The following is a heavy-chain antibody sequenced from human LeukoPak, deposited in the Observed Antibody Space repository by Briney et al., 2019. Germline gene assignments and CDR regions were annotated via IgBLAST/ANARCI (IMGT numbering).Heavy chain of an antibody. CDR2: INPSGGST. Sequence: ASVKVSCKASGYTFTSYYIHRVRQAPGQGLEWMGLINPSGGSTTYAQNFQGRVSMTTDTSTSTVNMELSSLRSEDTALYYCARHGMDVWGQGTTVTVSS. V-gene: IGHV1-46*03. J-gene: IGHJ6*02. CDR3: ARHGMDV. CDR1: GYTFTSYY.